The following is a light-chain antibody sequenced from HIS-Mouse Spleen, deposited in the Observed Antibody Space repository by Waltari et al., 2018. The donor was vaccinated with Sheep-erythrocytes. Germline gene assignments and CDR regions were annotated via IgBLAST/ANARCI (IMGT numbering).Light chain of an antibody. J-gene: IGLJ2*01. V-gene: IGLV2-23*02. CDR1: SSDVGSYNL. Sequence: QSALTQPASVSGSPGQSITIPCTGTSSDVGSYNLVSWYQQHPGKAPKLMVYEVSKRPSGVSSRFSGSKSGNTASLRISGLQAEDEADYYCCSYAGSSTFHVVFGGGTKLTVL. CDR2: EVS. CDR3: CSYAGSSTFHVV.